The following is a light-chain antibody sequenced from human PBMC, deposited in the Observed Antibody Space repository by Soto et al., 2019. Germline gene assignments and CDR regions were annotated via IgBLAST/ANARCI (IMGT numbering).Light chain of an antibody. CDR2: GAS. V-gene: IGKV3-20*01. CDR1: QSVSTNY. Sequence: EIVLTQSPGTLSLSPGERATLSCRASQSVSTNYLAWYQQKPGRAPRLLIYGASSSVTGIPGRFTGSGSGTDFTLTISRLEPEAFAVYYCQQYGSSHSITFGQGTRLEIK. J-gene: IGKJ5*01. CDR3: QQYGSSHSIT.